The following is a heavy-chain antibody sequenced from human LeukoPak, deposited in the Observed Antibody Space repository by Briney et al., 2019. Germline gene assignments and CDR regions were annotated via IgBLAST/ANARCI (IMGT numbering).Heavy chain of an antibody. J-gene: IGHJ4*02. CDR1: AFTFSSYA. CDR2: ISGSGGST. Sequence: GGSLRLSCAASAFTFSSYAMSWVRQAPGKGLEWVSAISGSGGSTYYADSVKGRFTISRDNSKNTLYLQMNSLRAEDTAVYYCAKGLGVHGYFRYCSGGSCYSSFFDYWGQGTLVTVSS. V-gene: IGHV3-23*01. CDR3: AKGLGVHGYFRYCSGGSCYSSFFDY. D-gene: IGHD2-15*01.